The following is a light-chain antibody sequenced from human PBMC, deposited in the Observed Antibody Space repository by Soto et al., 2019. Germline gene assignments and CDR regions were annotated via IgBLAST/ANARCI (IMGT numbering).Light chain of an antibody. CDR1: QSVSSN. CDR2: GAS. Sequence: EVGMTQSPATLSVSPGERATLSCRASQSVSSNLAWYQQKPGQTPRLLMYGASTRATGIPARFSGSGSGTEFTLTISSLQSEDFAVYYCQRRSNWPLTFGGGTKVDIK. CDR3: QRRSNWPLT. J-gene: IGKJ4*01. V-gene: IGKV3-15*01.